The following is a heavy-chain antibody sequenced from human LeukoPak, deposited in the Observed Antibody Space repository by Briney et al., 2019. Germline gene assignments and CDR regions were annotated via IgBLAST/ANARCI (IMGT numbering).Heavy chain of an antibody. J-gene: IGHJ4*02. D-gene: IGHD7-27*01. CDR2: IGSSGGGI. V-gene: IGHV3-23*01. CDR3: AIDPNWGTHS. Sequence: GGSLRLSCAASGFTFSTYTMYWVRHPPGKRLEWVSIIGSSGGGIHYADSAKGRFTISRDNSKNALYLQMNSLRVEDTAVYYCAIDPNWGTHSWGQGVLVTVSS. CDR1: GFTFSTYT.